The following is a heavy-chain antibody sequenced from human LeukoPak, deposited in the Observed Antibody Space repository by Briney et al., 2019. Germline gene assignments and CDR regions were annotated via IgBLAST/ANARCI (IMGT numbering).Heavy chain of an antibody. V-gene: IGHV2-70*11. CDR3: VRSYYYDSSGYFFDY. CDR1: GFSLSTSGMC. Sequence: SGHTLVNPTQTLTLTCTFSGFSLSTSGMCVSWIRQPPGKALQWLARVDWDDDKYYSTSLKTRLTISKDTSKSQVVLTMTNMDPVDTATYYCVRSYYYDSSGYFFDYWGQGTLVTVSS. CDR2: VDWDDDK. J-gene: IGHJ4*02. D-gene: IGHD3-22*01.